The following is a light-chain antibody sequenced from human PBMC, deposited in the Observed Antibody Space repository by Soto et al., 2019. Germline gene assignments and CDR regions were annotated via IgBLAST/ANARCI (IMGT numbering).Light chain of an antibody. CDR1: QDISNY. J-gene: IGKJ5*01. CDR2: DAS. CDR3: QQYDNLPP. Sequence: DIQMTQSPSSLSASVGDRVTITCQASQDISNYLNWYQQKPGKAPKLLIYDASNLETGVPSRFSGSGSGTDFTFTISSLQPEDIATYYCQQYDNLPPFGPRTRLEIK. V-gene: IGKV1-33*01.